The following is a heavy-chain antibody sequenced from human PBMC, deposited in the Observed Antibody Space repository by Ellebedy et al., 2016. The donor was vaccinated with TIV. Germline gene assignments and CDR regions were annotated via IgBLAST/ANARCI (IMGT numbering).Heavy chain of an antibody. CDR2: IYSGGRT. CDR1: GFTINNSH. CDR3: ARVLPSLFYYDL. Sequence: GESLKISCVASGFTINNSHMTWVRQAPGKGLEWVSIIYSGGRTYYADSVTGRFTISRDDSKDTLSLQMSSLRAEDTAVYFCARVLPSLFYYDLWGQGTPVTVSS. J-gene: IGHJ4*02. V-gene: IGHV3-66*01. D-gene: IGHD3-16*01.